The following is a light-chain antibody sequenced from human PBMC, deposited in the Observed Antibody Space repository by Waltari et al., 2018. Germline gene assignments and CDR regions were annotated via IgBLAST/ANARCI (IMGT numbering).Light chain of an antibody. CDR1: HSNIGKNH. V-gene: IGLV1-44*01. CDR2: SDN. J-gene: IGLJ2*01. CDR3: ATWDDSMNGVV. Sequence: QSVLPQPPSASGTPGQTVTMSCSGRHSNIGKNHINWYQQRPGTAPKLVIYSDNHVPSWVPDRFSGSASGASASLAIRCVQSDDEADYYCATWDDSMNGVVFGGGTKLTVL.